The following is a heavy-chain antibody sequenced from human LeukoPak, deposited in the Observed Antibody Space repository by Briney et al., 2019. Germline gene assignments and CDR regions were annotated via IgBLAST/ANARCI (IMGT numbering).Heavy chain of an antibody. CDR1: GGTFSSYA. CDR3: ARVSPSAYCGGDCSDY. V-gene: IGHV1-69*04. Sequence: GASVKVSCKASGGTFSSYAISWVRQAPGQGLEWMGRIIPILGIANYAQKFQGRVTITADKSTSTAYMELSSLRSEDTAVYYCARVSPSAYCGGDCSDYWGQGTLVTVSS. CDR2: IIPILGIA. D-gene: IGHD2-21*01. J-gene: IGHJ4*02.